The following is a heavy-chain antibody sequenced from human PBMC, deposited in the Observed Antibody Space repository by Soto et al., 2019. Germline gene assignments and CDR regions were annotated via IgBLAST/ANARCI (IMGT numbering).Heavy chain of an antibody. D-gene: IGHD3-3*01. V-gene: IGHV3-30-3*01. CDR2: ISYDGSNK. J-gene: IGHJ4*02. CDR1: GFTFSSYA. CDR3: ARGAKGFYWR. Sequence: QVQLVESGGGVVQPGRSLRLSCAASGFTFSSYAMHWVRQAPGKGLEWVAVISYDGSNKYYADSVKGRFTISRDNSKNTLYLQMNSLRAEDTAVYCCARGAKGFYWRWGQGTLVTVSS.